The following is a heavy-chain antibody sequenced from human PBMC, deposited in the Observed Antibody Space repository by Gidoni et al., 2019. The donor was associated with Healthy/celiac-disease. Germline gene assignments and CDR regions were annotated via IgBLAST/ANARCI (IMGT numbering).Heavy chain of an antibody. Sequence: EVRRVGSGGGLIQPGGSLSLPCEASGFTVSTTDLSWVRKAPGKGLEWVSVIYSGGSTYYADSVKGRFTISRDNSKNTLYLQMNSLRAEDTAVYYCARAGPKSYYYDSSGLYYYYYYMDVWGKGTTVTVSS. CDR2: IYSGGST. CDR1: GFTVSTTD. D-gene: IGHD3-22*01. CDR3: ARAGPKSYYYDSSGLYYYYYYMDV. J-gene: IGHJ6*03. V-gene: IGHV3-53*01.